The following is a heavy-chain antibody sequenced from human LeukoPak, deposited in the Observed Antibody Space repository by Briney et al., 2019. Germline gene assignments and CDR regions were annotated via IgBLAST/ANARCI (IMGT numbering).Heavy chain of an antibody. CDR3: ARRADCSGGNCYPYYFDY. CDR2: IYPGDTDI. CDR1: GYSFTSHW. Sequence: KVGESLKISCKGSGYSFTSHWIAWVRQMPGKGLEWMAIIYPGDTDIRYSPSFQGQVTISADKSISTAYLQWSSLKASDTAMYYCARRADCSGGNCYPYYFDYWGQGTLVTVSS. V-gene: IGHV5-51*01. D-gene: IGHD2-15*01. J-gene: IGHJ4*02.